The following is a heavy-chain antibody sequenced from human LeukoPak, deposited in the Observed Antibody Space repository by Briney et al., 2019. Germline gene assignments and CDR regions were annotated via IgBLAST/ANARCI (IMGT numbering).Heavy chain of an antibody. CDR1: GYSFTSYW. CDR3: ARHRHCSGGSCYKGWFDP. D-gene: IGHD2-15*01. V-gene: IGHV5-51*01. Sequence: GESLKISCKGPGYSFTSYWIGWVRQMPGKGLEWMGIIYPGDSDTRYSPSFQGQVTISADKSISTAYLQWSSLKASDTAMYYCARHRHCSGGSCYKGWFDPWGQGTLVTVSS. CDR2: IYPGDSDT. J-gene: IGHJ5*02.